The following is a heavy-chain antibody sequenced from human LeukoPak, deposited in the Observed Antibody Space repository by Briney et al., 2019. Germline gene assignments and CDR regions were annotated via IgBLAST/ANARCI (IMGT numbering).Heavy chain of an antibody. V-gene: IGHV3-23*01. J-gene: IGHJ4*02. CDR3: AKVTGGDMITYGGLDY. CDR2: ISGNGDIT. Sequence: GGSLRLSCAASGFTFSSYAMSWVRQAPGEGLEWVSAISGNGDITYYTDSVKGRFTISRDNSKNTLYLQMNSLRAEGTAVYYCAKVTGGDMITYGGLDYWGQGTLVTVSS. CDR1: GFTFSSYA. D-gene: IGHD3-16*01.